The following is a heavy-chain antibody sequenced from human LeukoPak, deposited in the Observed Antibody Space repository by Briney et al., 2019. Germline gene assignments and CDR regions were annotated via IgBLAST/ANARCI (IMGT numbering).Heavy chain of an antibody. V-gene: IGHV4-39*01. J-gene: IGHJ4*02. Sequence: SETLSLTCTVSGGSIRSNIYYWGWIRQPPGKGLEWIGSIYYSGSTYYNSSLRGRVTISVDTSKNQFSLKLCSVTAADTAVYYCAGERGPDIVVVPAAMVPFDYWGQGTLVTVSS. CDR1: GGSIRSNIYY. CDR3: AGERGPDIVVVPAAMVPFDY. D-gene: IGHD2-2*01. CDR2: IYYSGST.